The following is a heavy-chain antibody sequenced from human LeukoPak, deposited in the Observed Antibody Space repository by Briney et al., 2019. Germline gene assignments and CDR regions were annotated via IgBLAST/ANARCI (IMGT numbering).Heavy chain of an antibody. CDR2: IRYDGSNK. D-gene: IGHD3-22*01. V-gene: IGHV3-30*02. Sequence: GGSLRLSCAASGFTFSRYGMHWVRQAPGKGLEWVALIRYDGSNKNDADSVKGRFTISRDNSKNTLYQQMNSLRAEDTAVYYCVKTSDYDNSGYFNYYYYYMAVWGKGTTVTVSS. CDR3: VKTSDYDNSGYFNYYYYYMAV. CDR1: GFTFSRYG. J-gene: IGHJ6*03.